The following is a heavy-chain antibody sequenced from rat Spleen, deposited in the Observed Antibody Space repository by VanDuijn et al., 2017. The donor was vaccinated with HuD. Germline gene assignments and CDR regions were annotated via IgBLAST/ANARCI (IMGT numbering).Heavy chain of an antibody. J-gene: IGHJ3*01. CDR1: GYSFTDYA. CDR3: ANYYGGPYYYLFAY. V-gene: IGHV9-4*01. D-gene: IGHD1-12*02. Sequence: QIQLVQSGPELKKPGESVKISCKVSGYSFTDYAIHWVKQAPGKGLKWMGWISTYTGKPTYVDDFKGRFVFSLEASASTANLQISNLKNEDTATYFCANYYGGPYYYLFAYWGQGTLVTVSS. CDR2: ISTYTGKP.